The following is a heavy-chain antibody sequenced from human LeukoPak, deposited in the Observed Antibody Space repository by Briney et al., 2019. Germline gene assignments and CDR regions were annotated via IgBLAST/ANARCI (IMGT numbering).Heavy chain of an antibody. CDR1: GGSINTYY. CDR2: IYYSGST. V-gene: IGHV4-59*01. CDR3: ARGGIAARHKFDY. Sequence: SETLSLTCTVSGGSINTYYWSWIRQPPGKGLEWIGYIYYSGSTNYNPSLKSRVTISIDTSKIQFSLKLTSVTAADTAVYYCARGGIAARHKFDYWGQGTLVTVSS. J-gene: IGHJ4*02. D-gene: IGHD6-6*01.